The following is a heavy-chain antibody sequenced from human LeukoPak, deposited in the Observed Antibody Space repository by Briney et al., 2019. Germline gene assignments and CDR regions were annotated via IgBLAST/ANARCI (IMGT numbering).Heavy chain of an antibody. CDR2: IYSGGST. V-gene: IGHV3-66*01. Sequence: GGSLRLSCAASGFTFSSYGMSWVRQAPGKGLEWVSVIYSGGSTYYADSVKGRFTISRDNSKNTLYLQMNSLRAEDTAVYYRARDAPEFYGSGSYNWFDPWGQGTLVTVSS. CDR1: GFTFSSYG. CDR3: ARDAPEFYGSGSYNWFDP. J-gene: IGHJ5*02. D-gene: IGHD3-10*01.